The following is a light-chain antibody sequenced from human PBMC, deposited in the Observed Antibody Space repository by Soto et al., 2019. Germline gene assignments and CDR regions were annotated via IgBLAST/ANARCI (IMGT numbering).Light chain of an antibody. J-gene: IGLJ3*02. CDR3: ASWDDRLNGPV. CDR2: GDD. CDR1: SSNIGSHT. Sequence: QSVLTQPPSTSGTPGQRVAISCSGTSSNIGSHTVNWYQQLPGTAPKLLIYGDDQRPSGVPDRFSASKSGTSASLAISGRQPDDEVDYYCASWDDRLNGPVFGGGTQLTVL. V-gene: IGLV1-44*01.